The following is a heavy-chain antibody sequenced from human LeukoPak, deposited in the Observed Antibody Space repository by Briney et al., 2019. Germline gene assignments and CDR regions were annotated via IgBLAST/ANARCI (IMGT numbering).Heavy chain of an antibody. J-gene: IGHJ5*02. CDR2: IYYSGTT. CDR3: ARRSSSWKNWFDP. D-gene: IGHD6-13*01. Sequence: KPSETLSLTCTVSGGSIDSNSWTWIRQPPGKGLEWIGYIYYSGTTNYNPSLKSRVTMSVDMSKNQFSLNLSSVTAADTAVYYCARRSSSWKNWFDPWGQGTLVTVSS. CDR1: GGSIDSNS. V-gene: IGHV4-59*01.